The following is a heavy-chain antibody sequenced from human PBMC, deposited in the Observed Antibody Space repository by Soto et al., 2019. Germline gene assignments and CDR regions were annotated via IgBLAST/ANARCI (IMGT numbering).Heavy chain of an antibody. CDR1: GFTFSSYA. J-gene: IGHJ4*02. CDR2: ISGSGGST. D-gene: IGHD3-3*01. CDR3: APPPLLDYDFWSGYYHAIPPYY. V-gene: IGHV3-23*01. Sequence: GGSLRLSCAASGFTFSSYAMSWVRQAPGKGLEWVSAISGSGGSTYYADSVKGRFTISRDNSKNTLYLQMNSLRAEDTAVYYCAPPPLLDYDFWSGYYHAIPPYYWGQGTLVTVSS.